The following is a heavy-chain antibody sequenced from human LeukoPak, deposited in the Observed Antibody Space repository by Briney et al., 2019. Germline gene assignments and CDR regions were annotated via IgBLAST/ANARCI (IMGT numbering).Heavy chain of an antibody. CDR3: ARVAGYYYDSSGYYPDY. Sequence: SETLSLTCTVSGGSISSYYWSWIRQPPGKGLEWIGYIYYSGSTNYNPSLKSRVTISVDTSKNQFSLKLSSVTAADTAVYYCARVAGYYYDSSGYYPDYWGQGTLVTVSS. V-gene: IGHV4-59*08. CDR1: GGSISSYY. J-gene: IGHJ4*02. D-gene: IGHD3-22*01. CDR2: IYYSGST.